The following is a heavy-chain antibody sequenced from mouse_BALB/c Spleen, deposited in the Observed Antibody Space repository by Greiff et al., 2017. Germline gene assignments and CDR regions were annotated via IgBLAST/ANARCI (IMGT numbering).Heavy chain of an antibody. D-gene: IGHD3-3*01. CDR3: ARLGWDSAMDY. CDR1: GYTFTSYW. CDR2: INPSTGYT. V-gene: IGHV1-7*01. Sequence: QVQLQQSGAELAKPGASVKMSCKASGYTFTSYWMHWVKQRPGQGLEWIGYINPSTGYTEYNQKFKDKATLTADKSSSTAYMQLSSLTSEDSAVYYCARLGWDSAMDYWGQGTSVTVSS. J-gene: IGHJ4*01.